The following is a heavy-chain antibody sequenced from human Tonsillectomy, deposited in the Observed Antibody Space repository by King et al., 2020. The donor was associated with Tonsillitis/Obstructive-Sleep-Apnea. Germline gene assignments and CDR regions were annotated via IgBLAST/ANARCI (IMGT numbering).Heavy chain of an antibody. V-gene: IGHV5-51*01. CDR3: ARTSMVRGVGRWFDP. CDR2: IYPGDSDT. J-gene: IGHJ5*02. Sequence: QLVQSGAEVKKPGESLKISCKGSGYSFTSYLIGWVRQMPGKGLEWMGIIYPGDSDTRYSPSFQGQVTISADKSISTAYLQWSSLKASDTAMYYCARTSMVRGVGRWFDPWGQGTLVTVSS. D-gene: IGHD3-10*01. CDR1: GYSFTSYL.